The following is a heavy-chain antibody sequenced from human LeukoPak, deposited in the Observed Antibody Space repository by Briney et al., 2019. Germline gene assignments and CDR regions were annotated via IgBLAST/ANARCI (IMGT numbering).Heavy chain of an antibody. V-gene: IGHV3-30*04. CDR1: GFTFSSYA. J-gene: IGHJ4*02. CDR2: ISYDGSNK. D-gene: IGHD4-11*01. Sequence: PGGSLRLSCAASGFTFSSYAMHWVRQAPGKGLEGVAVISYDGSNKYYADSVKGRFTISRDNSKNTLYLQMNSLRAEDTAVYYCARDGATAPSYFDYWGQGTLVAVSS. CDR3: ARDGATAPSYFDY.